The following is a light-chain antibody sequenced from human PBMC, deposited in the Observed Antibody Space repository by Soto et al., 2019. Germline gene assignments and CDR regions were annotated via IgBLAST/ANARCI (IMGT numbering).Light chain of an antibody. Sequence: EIVMTQSPATLSVSPGERATLSCRASQSVSSDLAWYQQKPGKATRLLIYGASTRATGIPARYRGSGSGTEFTLTISILQAEDFALYYCQQHNNWWTFGQGTKVEIK. CDR1: QSVSSD. V-gene: IGKV3-15*01. CDR2: GAS. CDR3: QQHNNWWT. J-gene: IGKJ1*01.